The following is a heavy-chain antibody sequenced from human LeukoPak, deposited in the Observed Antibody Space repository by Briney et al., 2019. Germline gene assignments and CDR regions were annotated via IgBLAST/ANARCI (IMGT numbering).Heavy chain of an antibody. CDR3: AKVGAFDI. J-gene: IGHJ3*02. V-gene: IGHV3-9*01. CDR1: GFIFSSHV. Sequence: GGSLRLSCAASGFIFSSHVMSWVRQAPGKGLEWVSGISWNSGSIGYADSVKGRFTISRDNAKNSLYLQMNSLRAEDTALYYCAKVGAFDIWGQGTMVTVSS. CDR2: ISWNSGSI.